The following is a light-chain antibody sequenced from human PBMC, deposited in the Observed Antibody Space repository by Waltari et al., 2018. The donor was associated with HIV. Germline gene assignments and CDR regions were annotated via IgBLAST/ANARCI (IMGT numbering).Light chain of an antibody. CDR1: SSNIGAGYD. V-gene: IGLV1-40*01. CDR3: QSYDSALSGWV. Sequence: QSVLTQPPSVSGAPGQRVTISCTGSSSNIGAGYDVHWYEQLPGAAPKLLIYGNRHRLSGVPYRFSGSKSGTSASLAITGLQAEDEADYYCQSYDSALSGWVFGGGTKLTVL. CDR2: GNR. J-gene: IGLJ3*02.